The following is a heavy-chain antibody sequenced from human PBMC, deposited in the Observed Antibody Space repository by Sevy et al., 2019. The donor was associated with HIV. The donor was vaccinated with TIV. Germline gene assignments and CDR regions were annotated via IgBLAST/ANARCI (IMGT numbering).Heavy chain of an antibody. J-gene: IGHJ4*01. V-gene: IGHV1-2*06. D-gene: IGHD3-22*01. CDR2: ITPNSGGT. CDR3: AREGSYSYDSSGYYPFDY. Sequence: ASVKVSCKTSVYTFTGYSMHWVRQAPGQGLEWMGRITPNSGGTNYAQKFQGRVTMTRDTSIRTAYMELSRLRSDDTAVYYCAREGSYSYDSSGYYPFDYWGHGTLVTVSS. CDR1: VYTFTGYS.